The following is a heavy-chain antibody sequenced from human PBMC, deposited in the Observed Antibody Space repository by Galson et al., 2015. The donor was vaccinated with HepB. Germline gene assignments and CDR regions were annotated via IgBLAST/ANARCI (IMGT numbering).Heavy chain of an antibody. J-gene: IGHJ3*02. V-gene: IGHV3-9*01. CDR3: AKDIGYCSGGSCYSDAFDI. CDR1: GFTFDDYA. Sequence: SLRLSCAASGFTFDDYAMHWVRHAPGKGLEWVSGISWNSGSIGYADSVKGRFTISRDNAKNSLYLQMNSLRAEDTALYYCAKDIGYCSGGSCYSDAFDIWGQGTMVTVSS. D-gene: IGHD2-15*01. CDR2: ISWNSGSI.